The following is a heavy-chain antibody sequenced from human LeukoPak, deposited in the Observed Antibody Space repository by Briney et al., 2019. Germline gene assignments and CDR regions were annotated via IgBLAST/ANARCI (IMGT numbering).Heavy chain of an antibody. D-gene: IGHD3-3*01. V-gene: IGHV3-49*03. Sequence: GGSLRLSCTASGFTFGDYAMSWFRQAPGKGLEWVGFIRSKAYGGTTEYAASVKGRFTISRDDSKSIAYLQMNSLKTEDTAVYYCTRDSIWSGYYFDYWGQGNLGTVSS. CDR2: IRSKAYGGTT. J-gene: IGHJ4*02. CDR3: TRDSIWSGYYFDY. CDR1: GFTFGDYA.